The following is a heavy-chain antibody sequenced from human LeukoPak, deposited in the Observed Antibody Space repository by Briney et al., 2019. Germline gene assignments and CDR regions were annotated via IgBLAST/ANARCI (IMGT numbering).Heavy chain of an antibody. CDR1: GYTFTSYG. CDR3: ARDRGDDYGDYPDAFDI. J-gene: IGHJ3*02. CDR2: ISAYNGNT. V-gene: IGHV1-18*01. Sequence: ASVKVSCKASGYTFTSYGISWVRQAPGQGLEWMGWISAYNGNTNYAQKLQGRVTMTTDTSTSTAYMELRSLRSDDTAVYYCARDRGDDYGDYPDAFDIWGQGTMVTVSS. D-gene: IGHD4-17*01.